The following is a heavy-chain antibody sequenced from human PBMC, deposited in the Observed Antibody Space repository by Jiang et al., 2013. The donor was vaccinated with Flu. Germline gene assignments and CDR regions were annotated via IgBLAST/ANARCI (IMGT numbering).Heavy chain of an antibody. V-gene: IGHV4-31*03. CDR1: GGSISSGGYY. J-gene: IGHJ5*02. CDR3: ARGIAVGANWFDP. D-gene: IGHD6-19*01. Sequence: GSGLVKPSQTLSLTCTVSGGSISSGGYYWSWIRQHPGKGLEWIGYINYRGSTYYNPSLKSRVTISVDTSKNQFSLKLTSVTAADTAVYSCARGIAVGANWFDPWGQGTLVTVSS. CDR2: INYRGST.